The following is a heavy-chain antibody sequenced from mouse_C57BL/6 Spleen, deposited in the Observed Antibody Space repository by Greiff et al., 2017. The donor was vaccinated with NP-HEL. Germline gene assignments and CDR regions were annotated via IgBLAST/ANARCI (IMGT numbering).Heavy chain of an antibody. D-gene: IGHD2-5*01. CDR3: TRDDYSNYYWYFDV. J-gene: IGHJ1*03. V-gene: IGHV5-9-1*02. CDR2: ISSGGDYI. Sequence: EVKVVESGEGLVKPGGSLKLSCAASGFTFSSYAMSWVRQTPEKRLEWVAYISSGGDYIYYADTVKGRFTISRDTARNTLYLQMSSLKSEDTAMYYCTRDDYSNYYWYFDVWGTGTTVTVSS. CDR1: GFTFSSYA.